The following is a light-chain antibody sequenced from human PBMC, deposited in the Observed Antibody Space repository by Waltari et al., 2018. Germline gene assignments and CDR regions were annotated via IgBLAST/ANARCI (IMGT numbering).Light chain of an antibody. V-gene: IGKV3-15*01. Sequence: EIVMMQSPATLSVSPGERAILSCRASQSVSSNLAWYQQKPGQAPRLLIYGASTRAAGIPARFSGSGSDTEFTLTINTLQSEDFAVYYCQHYDVWRTFGQGTKVEIK. J-gene: IGKJ1*01. CDR3: QHYDVWRT. CDR1: QSVSSN. CDR2: GAS.